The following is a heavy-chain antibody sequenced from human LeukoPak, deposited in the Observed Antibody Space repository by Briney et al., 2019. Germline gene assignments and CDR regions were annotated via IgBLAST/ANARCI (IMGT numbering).Heavy chain of an antibody. D-gene: IGHD4-23*01. J-gene: IGHJ4*02. V-gene: IGHV1-46*01. CDR2: INPSGGST. Sequence: GASVKVSCKASGGTFSSYAISWVRQAPGQGLEWMGIINPSGGSTSYAQKFQGRVTMTRDTSTSTVYMELSSLRSEDTAVYYCARMGSTVGPLWGQGTLVTVSS. CDR3: ARMGSTVGPL. CDR1: GGTFSSYA.